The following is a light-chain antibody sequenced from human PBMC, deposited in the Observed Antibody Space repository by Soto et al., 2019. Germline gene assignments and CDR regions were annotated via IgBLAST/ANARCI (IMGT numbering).Light chain of an antibody. CDR2: GAF. V-gene: IGKV3-20*01. CDR1: QSVSSF. CDR3: QQYGSSPPWT. Sequence: EIVLTQSPATPSLSPGQRATLSCRASQSVSSFLSRGQAPSLLIYGAFTRATGIPARFSGSGSGTDFTLTISRLEPEDFAVYYCQQYGSSPPWTFGQGTKVDIK. J-gene: IGKJ1*01.